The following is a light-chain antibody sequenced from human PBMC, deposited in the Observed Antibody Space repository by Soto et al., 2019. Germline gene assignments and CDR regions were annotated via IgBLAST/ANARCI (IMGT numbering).Light chain of an antibody. CDR2: AAS. CDR3: QQSYSTPLT. Sequence: DIQMTQSPSSLSASVGDRVTITCRASQSINNYLDWYQQKPGEAPKVLIYAASNLQSGVPSRCSGSGSGTDFTLTISTLQPEDFATYYCQQSYSTPLTFGGGPEVEIK. CDR1: QSINNY. V-gene: IGKV1-39*01. J-gene: IGKJ4*01.